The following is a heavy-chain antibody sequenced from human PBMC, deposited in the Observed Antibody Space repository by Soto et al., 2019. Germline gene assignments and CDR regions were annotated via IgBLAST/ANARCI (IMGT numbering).Heavy chain of an antibody. CDR3: AKAKIGAAALSGLDV. CDR1: GFTFSSYS. CDR2: ISSSSSYI. J-gene: IGHJ6*02. Sequence: GGSLRLSCAASGFTFSSYSMNWVRQAPGKGLEWVSSISSSSSYIYYADSVKGRFTISRDNAKNSLYLQMNSLRAEDTAVYYCAKAKIGAAALSGLDVWGQGTTVTVSS. D-gene: IGHD6-13*01. V-gene: IGHV3-21*04.